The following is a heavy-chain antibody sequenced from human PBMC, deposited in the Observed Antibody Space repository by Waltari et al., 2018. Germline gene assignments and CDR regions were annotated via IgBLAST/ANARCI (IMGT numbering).Heavy chain of an antibody. J-gene: IGHJ4*02. CDR3: ASPISGYSSGPGGY. D-gene: IGHD6-19*01. CDR1: GFTFSSYS. V-gene: IGHV3-21*03. Sequence: EVQLVESGGALVKPGGSLRLSCAASGFTFSSYSMNWVRQAPGKGLEWVSSISSSSSDIYYADSVKGRFTISGDNAKNSLYLQMNSLRAEDTAVYYCASPISGYSSGPGGYWGQGTLVTVSS. CDR2: ISSSSSDI.